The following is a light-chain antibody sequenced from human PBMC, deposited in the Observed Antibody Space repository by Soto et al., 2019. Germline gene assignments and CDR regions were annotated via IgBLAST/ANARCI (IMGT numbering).Light chain of an antibody. CDR3: QQRTDWPRT. J-gene: IGKJ2*01. Sequence: EIVLTQSPATLSLSPGERATLSCRASQRVSSSLGWYQQKPGQAPRLLIYDASNRATGIPTRFSGSGSGTDFTLTISSLEPEDFAVYYCQQRTDWPRTFGQGTKLEIK. CDR2: DAS. CDR1: QRVSSS. V-gene: IGKV3-11*01.